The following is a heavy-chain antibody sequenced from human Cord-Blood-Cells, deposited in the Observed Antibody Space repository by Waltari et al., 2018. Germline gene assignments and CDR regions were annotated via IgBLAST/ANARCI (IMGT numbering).Heavy chain of an antibody. CDR1: GGSISSGGYS. J-gene: IGHJ4*02. CDR2: IYQSGST. CDR3: ARDLVGGYDY. D-gene: IGHD5-12*01. V-gene: IGHV4-30-2*01. Sequence: QLQLQESGSGLVKPSQTLSLTCAVSGGSISSGGYSWSWIRQQPGKGLEGIGYIYQSGSTYYNPSLKSRVTISVDRSKNQFSLKLSSVTAADTAVYYCARDLVGGYDYWGQGTLVTVSS.